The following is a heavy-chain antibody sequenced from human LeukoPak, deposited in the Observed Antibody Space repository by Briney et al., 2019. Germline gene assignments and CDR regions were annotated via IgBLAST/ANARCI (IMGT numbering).Heavy chain of an antibody. Sequence: ASVKVSCKASGYTFASYGISWVRQAPGQGREWMGWISAYNGNTNYAQKLQGRVTMTTDTSTSTAYMELRSLRSDDTAVYYCARGTAYYDILSGYSPLDYWGQGTLVTVSS. J-gene: IGHJ4*02. CDR1: GYTFASYG. CDR2: ISAYNGNT. CDR3: ARGTAYYDILSGYSPLDY. V-gene: IGHV1-18*01. D-gene: IGHD3-9*01.